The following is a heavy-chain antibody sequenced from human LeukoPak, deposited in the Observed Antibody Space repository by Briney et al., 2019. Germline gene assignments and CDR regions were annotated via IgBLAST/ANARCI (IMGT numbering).Heavy chain of an antibody. CDR3: ARGYDIDV. CDR1: GGSISNYY. J-gene: IGHJ6*02. CDR2: IYYTETT. V-gene: IGHV4-59*01. Sequence: SGTLSLTCTVSGGSISNYYWSWIRQPPGKALEWIGYIYYTETTKYNPSLKSRATISLDTSKNQFSLKLTSVTAADTALFFCARGYDIDVWGQGTTVTVSS.